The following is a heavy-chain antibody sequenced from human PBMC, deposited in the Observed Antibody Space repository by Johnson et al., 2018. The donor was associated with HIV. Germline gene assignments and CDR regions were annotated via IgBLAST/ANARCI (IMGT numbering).Heavy chain of an antibody. V-gene: IGHV3-30*03. CDR3: ARPGGGYAAFDI. CDR2: ISYDGSNK. D-gene: IGHD5-12*01. CDR1: GFTFSSYG. J-gene: IGHJ3*02. Sequence: QVQLVESGGGVVQPGRSLRLSCAASGFTFSSYGMHWVRQAPGKGLEWVAVISYDGSNKYYADSVKGRFTISRDNSKNTLYLQMNSLRAEDTAVYYCARPGGGYAAFDIWGQWTMVTVSS.